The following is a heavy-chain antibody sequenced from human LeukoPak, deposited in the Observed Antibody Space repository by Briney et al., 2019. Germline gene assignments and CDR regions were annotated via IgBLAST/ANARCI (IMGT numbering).Heavy chain of an antibody. D-gene: IGHD1-1*01. CDR2: IRSKGYGGTT. V-gene: IGHV3-49*04. Sequence: PGGSLRLSCTGSGFMFDDYALTWVRQAPGKGLERISFIRSKGYGGTTDYAASVKGRFTISRDDSKGVLYLQMNSLKTDDTAVYFCTGNRGGQLPFDYWGRGTQATVSS. CDR3: TGNRGGQLPFDY. J-gene: IGHJ4*02. CDR1: GFMFDDYA.